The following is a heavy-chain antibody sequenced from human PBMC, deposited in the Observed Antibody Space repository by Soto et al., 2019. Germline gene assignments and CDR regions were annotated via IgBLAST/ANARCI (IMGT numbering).Heavy chain of an antibody. Sequence: SETLSLTCTVSGGSISSYYWSWIRQPPGKGLEWIGYIYYSGSTNYNPSLKSRVTISVDTSKNQFSLKLSSVTAADTAVYYCARHGGSGWYGGGYFDYWGQGTLVTGSS. CDR1: GGSISSYY. CDR2: IYYSGST. J-gene: IGHJ4*02. D-gene: IGHD6-19*01. V-gene: IGHV4-59*08. CDR3: ARHGGSGWYGGGYFDY.